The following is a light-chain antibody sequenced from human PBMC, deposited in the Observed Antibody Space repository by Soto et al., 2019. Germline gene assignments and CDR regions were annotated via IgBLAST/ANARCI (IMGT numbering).Light chain of an antibody. CDR1: QTVASDN. J-gene: IGKJ4*01. CDR3: QQFGTSPRT. Sequence: EIVLTQSPALLSLSPGERATLSCRASQTVASDNLAWYQLKPGLAPRLLIYDASRRATDIPDRFSGSVSGTVFPLTITRLEPEDFAVYYCQQFGTSPRTFGGGTQVEI. CDR2: DAS. V-gene: IGKV3D-20*01.